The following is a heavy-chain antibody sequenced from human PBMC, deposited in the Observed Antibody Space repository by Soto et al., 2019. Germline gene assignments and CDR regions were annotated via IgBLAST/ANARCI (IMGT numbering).Heavy chain of an antibody. CDR3: ARVRGDIDGYPFDY. Sequence: SETLSLTGTVSGGPINSYYWSWIRQPPGKGLEWIGYIHHSGSTNYNPSLKSRVTVSLDTSKNQFSLKLSSVTAADTAVYYCARVRGDIDGYPFDYWGQGTLVTVSS. D-gene: IGHD3-22*01. J-gene: IGHJ4*02. V-gene: IGHV4-59*01. CDR1: GGPINSYY. CDR2: IHHSGST.